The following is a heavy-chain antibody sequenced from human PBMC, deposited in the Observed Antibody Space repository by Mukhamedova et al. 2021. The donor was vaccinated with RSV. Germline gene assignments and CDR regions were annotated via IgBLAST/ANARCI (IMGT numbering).Heavy chain of an antibody. Sequence: SWIRQPPGKGLEWIGEINHSGSTNYNPSLKSRVTISVDTSKNQFSLKLSSVTAADTAVYYCASLMVRGVITRIDAFDIWGQGTM. D-gene: IGHD3-10*01. CDR3: ASLMVRGVITRIDAFDI. CDR2: INHSGST. J-gene: IGHJ3*02. V-gene: IGHV4-34*01.